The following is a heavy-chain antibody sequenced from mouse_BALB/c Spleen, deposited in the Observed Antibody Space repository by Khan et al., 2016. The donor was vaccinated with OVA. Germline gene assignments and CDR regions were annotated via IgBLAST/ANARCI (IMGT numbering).Heavy chain of an antibody. CDR1: GYAFTDYL. CDR3: ARGGYGTLAY. Sequence: QIQLVQSGAELVRPGTSVKVSCKASGYAFTDYLIEWVKQRPGQGLEWIGVINPGSGNTNYNEKFKGKATLTADQSSSTAYMQLSSLTSDDSAVYFCARGGYGTLAYWGQGTPVTVS. CDR2: INPGSGNT. D-gene: IGHD2-1*01. J-gene: IGHJ3*01. V-gene: IGHV1-54*03.